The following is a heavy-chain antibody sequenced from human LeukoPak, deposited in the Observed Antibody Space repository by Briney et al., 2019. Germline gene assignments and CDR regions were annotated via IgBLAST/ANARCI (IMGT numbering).Heavy chain of an antibody. D-gene: IGHD1-14*01. CDR2: IYGSGNI. CDR1: GGSISSYH. V-gene: IGHV4-59*12. Sequence: SETLSLTCTVSGGSISSYHWSWIRQPPGKRLEWIGSIYGSGNINYNPSLKSRVTISVDTSKNQFSLRLSSVTAADTAVYYCAREIDTGPFDYWGQGTLVTVSS. CDR3: AREIDTGPFDY. J-gene: IGHJ4*02.